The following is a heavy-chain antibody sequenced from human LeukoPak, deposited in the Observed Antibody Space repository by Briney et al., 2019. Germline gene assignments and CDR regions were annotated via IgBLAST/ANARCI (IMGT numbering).Heavy chain of an antibody. V-gene: IGHV5-51*01. CDR1: GYRFGDYW. CDR2: IYPDDSDT. J-gene: IGHJ5*02. Sequence: GESLKISCKGSGYRFGDYWIGWVRQMPGKGLEWMGVIYPDDSDTRYSPSFQGQVTISADKSISTAYLQWSSLKASDTAMYYRGRRTGLRTFDPWGQGTLVTVSS. D-gene: IGHD3/OR15-3a*01. CDR3: GRRTGLRTFDP.